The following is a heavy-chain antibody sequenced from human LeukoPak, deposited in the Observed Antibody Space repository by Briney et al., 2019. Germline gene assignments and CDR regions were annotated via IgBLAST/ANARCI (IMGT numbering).Heavy chain of an antibody. CDR1: GGTFSSYA. CDR2: IIPIFGTA. J-gene: IGHJ4*02. CDR3: ARDPYYYDSSGYYRD. V-gene: IGHV1-69*05. Sequence: SVKVSCKATGGTFSSYAISWVRQAPGQGLEWMGRIIPIFGTANYAQKFQGRVTITTDESTSTAYMELSSLRSEDTAVYYCARDPYYYDSSGYYRDWGQGTLVTVSS. D-gene: IGHD3-22*01.